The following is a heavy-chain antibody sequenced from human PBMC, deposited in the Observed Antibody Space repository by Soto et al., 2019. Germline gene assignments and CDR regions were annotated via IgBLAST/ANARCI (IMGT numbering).Heavy chain of an antibody. Sequence: GGSLRLSCTASGLNFEKCSFNWVRQPPGKGPEWLASISPASTYIRYADSVKGRFTISRDNARNSLSLQMMSLRADDTAMYYCARESEDLTSNFDYWGQGTLVTVSS. CDR2: ISPASTYI. V-gene: IGHV3-21*04. CDR1: GLNFEKCS. J-gene: IGHJ4*02. CDR3: ARESEDLTSNFDY.